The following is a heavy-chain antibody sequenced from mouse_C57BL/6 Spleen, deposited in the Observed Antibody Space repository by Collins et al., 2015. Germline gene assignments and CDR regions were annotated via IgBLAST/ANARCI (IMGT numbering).Heavy chain of an antibody. Sequence: SYNQNFKDKASLTVDKSSSTAYMELHSLTSEDSAVYYCVYGYDGTWFAYWGQGTLVTVSA. J-gene: IGHJ3*01. D-gene: IGHD2-2*01. V-gene: IGHV1-26*01. CDR3: VYGYDGTWFAY.